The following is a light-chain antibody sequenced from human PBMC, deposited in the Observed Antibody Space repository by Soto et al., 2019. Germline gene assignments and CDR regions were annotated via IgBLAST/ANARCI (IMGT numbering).Light chain of an antibody. CDR2: SNN. V-gene: IGLV1-44*01. J-gene: IGLJ1*01. Sequence: QSVLTQPPSASGPPGQRVTLSCSGSSSNIGSYTVNWYQHFPGTAPKLLIYSNNQRPSGVPDRFSGSKSGTSASLAISGLQSEDEADYYCAAWDDSPTGYVFGTGTKLTVL. CDR3: AAWDDSPTGYV. CDR1: SSNIGSYT.